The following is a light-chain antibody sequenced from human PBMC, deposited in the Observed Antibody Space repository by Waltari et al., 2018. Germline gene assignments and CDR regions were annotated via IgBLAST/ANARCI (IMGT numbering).Light chain of an antibody. V-gene: IGLV6-57*01. CDR1: SGRIASNF. J-gene: IGLJ3*02. Sequence: NFMLTQPHSVSESPGKTVTISCTRSSGRIASNFVQCVQQRPGSSPTTVIYEDYQRPSGVPDRFSGSIDSSSNSASLTISGLKTEDEADYYCQSYDSNNHGVFGGGTKLTVL. CDR3: QSYDSNNHGV. CDR2: EDY.